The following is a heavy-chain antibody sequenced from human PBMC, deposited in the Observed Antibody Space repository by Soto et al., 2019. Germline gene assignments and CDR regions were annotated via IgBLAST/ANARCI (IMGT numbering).Heavy chain of an antibody. CDR2: ISYDGSNK. CDR1: GFTFSSYG. CDR3: AKWHYSSSSGFDY. D-gene: IGHD6-6*01. V-gene: IGHV3-30*18. Sequence: GGSLRLSCAASGFTFSSYGMHWVRQAPGKGLEWVAVISYDGSNKYYADSVKGRFTISRDNSKNTLYLQMNSLRAEDTAVYYCAKWHYSSSSGFDYWGQGTLVTVSS. J-gene: IGHJ4*02.